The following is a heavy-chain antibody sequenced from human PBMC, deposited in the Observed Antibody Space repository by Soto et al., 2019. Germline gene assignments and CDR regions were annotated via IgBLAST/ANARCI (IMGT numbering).Heavy chain of an antibody. J-gene: IGHJ3*02. CDR3: AAIRSEGHLTTRAFDI. D-gene: IGHD3-3*02. Sequence: GESLKISCKGSGYSFTSYWIGWVRQMPGKGLEWMGIIYPGDSDTRYSPSFQGQVTISADKSISTAYLQWSSLKASDTAMYYCAAIRSEGHLTTRAFDIWGQGTMVTVSS. CDR2: IYPGDSDT. CDR1: GYSFTSYW. V-gene: IGHV5-51*01.